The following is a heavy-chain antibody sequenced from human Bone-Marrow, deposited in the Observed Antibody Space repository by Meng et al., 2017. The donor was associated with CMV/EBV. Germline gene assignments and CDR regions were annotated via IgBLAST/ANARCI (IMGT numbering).Heavy chain of an antibody. V-gene: IGHV1-2*02. Sequence: ASVKVSCKASGYTFTGYYMHWVRQAPGQGLEWMGWINPNSGGTNYAQKFQGRVTMTRDTSISTAYMELSRLRSDDTAVYYCARAGDIAVAGSFDYWVQGTLVTVPS. D-gene: IGHD6-19*01. CDR2: INPNSGGT. CDR3: ARAGDIAVAGSFDY. J-gene: IGHJ4*02. CDR1: GYTFTGYY.